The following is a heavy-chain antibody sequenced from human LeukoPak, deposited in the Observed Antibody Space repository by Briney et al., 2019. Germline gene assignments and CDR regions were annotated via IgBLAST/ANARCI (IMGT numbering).Heavy chain of an antibody. V-gene: IGHV3-48*02. CDR1: GFPFGSYV. D-gene: IGHD3-9*01. Sequence: PGGSLSLSCEASGFPFGSYVMSWVRQAPGKGLEWIAYINHNAEMIFYPDFVKGRFTISRDNAKNSLYLQMNALRYEDTAIYYCARDHDWAFDLWGQGTLVTVSS. CDR2: INHNAEMI. J-gene: IGHJ4*02. CDR3: ARDHDWAFDL.